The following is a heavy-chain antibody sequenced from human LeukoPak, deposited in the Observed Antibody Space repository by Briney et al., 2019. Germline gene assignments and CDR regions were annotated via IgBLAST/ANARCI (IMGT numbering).Heavy chain of an antibody. D-gene: IGHD1-7*01. J-gene: IGHJ4*02. CDR2: MNPNSGNT. V-gene: IGHV1-8*01. CDR1: GYTFTNYD. CDR3: ARGKLTGPDY. Sequence: ASVTVSYKASGYTFTNYDINWVRQATGQGLEWMGWMNPNSGNTGYAQKFQGRVTMTRNTSISTAYMELSSLRSEDTAVYYCARGKLTGPDYWGQGTLVTVSS.